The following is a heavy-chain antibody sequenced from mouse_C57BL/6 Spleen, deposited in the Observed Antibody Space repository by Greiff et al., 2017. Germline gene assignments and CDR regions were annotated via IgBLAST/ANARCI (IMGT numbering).Heavy chain of an antibody. Sequence: EVHLVESGPGLVKPSQTVFLTCTVTGISITTGNYRWSWIRQFPGNKLEWIGDIYYSGTITYNPSLTSRTSITRYTPKNQFFLEMYSLTAEDTATFYCARITAVVAFGYWGQGTTLTVSS. CDR1: GISITTGNYR. J-gene: IGHJ2*01. V-gene: IGHV3-5*01. CDR3: ARITAVVAFGY. CDR2: IYYSGTI. D-gene: IGHD1-1*01.